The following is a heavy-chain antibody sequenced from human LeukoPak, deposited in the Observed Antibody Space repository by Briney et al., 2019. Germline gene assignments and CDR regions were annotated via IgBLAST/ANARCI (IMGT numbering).Heavy chain of an antibody. Sequence: GASVKVSCKTSGYTFTDYYVYWLRQAPGQGPEWMGWVNPNTGGTQYVQKFRGRVTMTRDTSLSTAYMELTRLTSDDTAVYYCARDLREGSSSYQIPFDYWGQGTLVTVSS. V-gene: IGHV1-2*02. J-gene: IGHJ4*02. CDR1: GYTFTDYY. D-gene: IGHD6-13*01. CDR2: VNPNTGGT. CDR3: ARDLREGSSSYQIPFDY.